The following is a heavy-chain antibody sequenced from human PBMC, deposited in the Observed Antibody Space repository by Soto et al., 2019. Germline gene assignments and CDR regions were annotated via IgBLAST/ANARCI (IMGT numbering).Heavy chain of an antibody. V-gene: IGHV1-18*01. CDR3: ARDPQIFDY. CDR1: GGTFSSYA. CDR2: ISAYNGNT. Sequence: ASVKVSCKASGGTFSSYAISWVRQAPGQGLEWMGWISAYNGNTKNAQKFQGRVTMTTDTSTSTAYMELRSLRSDDTAVYYCARDPQIFDYWSQGTLVTVSS. J-gene: IGHJ4*02.